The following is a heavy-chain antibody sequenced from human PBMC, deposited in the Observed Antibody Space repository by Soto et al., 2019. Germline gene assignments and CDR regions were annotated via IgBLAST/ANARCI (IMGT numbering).Heavy chain of an antibody. V-gene: IGHV3-74*01. CDR3: VRTSLVVAAATREDY. Sequence: EVQLVESGGGLVQPGGSLRLSCAASGFTFSSYWMHWVRQAPGKWLVWVSRINSDGSSTSYADSVKGRFTISRDNAKNTLYLQMNSLRAEDTAVYYCVRTSLVVAAATREDYWDQGTLVTVSS. J-gene: IGHJ4*02. D-gene: IGHD2-15*01. CDR1: GFTFSSYW. CDR2: INSDGSST.